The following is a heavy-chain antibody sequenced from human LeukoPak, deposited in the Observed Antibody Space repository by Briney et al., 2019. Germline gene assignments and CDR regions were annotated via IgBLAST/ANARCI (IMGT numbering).Heavy chain of an antibody. V-gene: IGHV4-38-2*02. J-gene: IGHJ4*02. CDR2: IYHNGNT. CDR1: GSSINSVYS. CDR3: ASYKTYYDSSGNPFDY. D-gene: IGHD3-22*01. Sequence: SETLSLTCTVFGSSINSVYSWGWIRPPPGKGLEWIGSIYHNGNTYYNSSLKSRVTISVHTSENQFSLKLSSVTAADTAVYYCASYKTYYDSSGNPFDYWGQGTLVTVSS.